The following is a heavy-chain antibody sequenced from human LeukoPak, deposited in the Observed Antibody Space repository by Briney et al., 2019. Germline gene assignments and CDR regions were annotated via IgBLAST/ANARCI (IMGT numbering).Heavy chain of an antibody. CDR3: ARLDFWSGYYQDY. J-gene: IGHJ4*02. V-gene: IGHV4-31*03. CDR2: IYYSGST. D-gene: IGHD3-3*01. CDR1: GGSISSGGYY. Sequence: SETLSLTCTVSGGSISSGGYYWSWIRQHPGKGLEWIGYIYYSGSTYYNPSLKSRVTISVDTSKNQFSLKLSSVTAADTAVYYCARLDFWSGYYQDYWGQGTLVTVSS.